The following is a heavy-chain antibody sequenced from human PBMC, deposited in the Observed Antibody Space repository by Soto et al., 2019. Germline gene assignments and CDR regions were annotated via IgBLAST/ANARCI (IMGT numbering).Heavy chain of an antibody. CDR1: GSTFSNYG. V-gene: IGHV3-33*01. D-gene: IGHD3-10*01. Sequence: QVQLVESGGGVVQPGTSLRLSCAASGSTFSNYGMHWVRQAPGKGLEWVAVVWYDGTTKFYPDSVKGRFTISRDNSNKTLYLKMNNLRVEETAVYYCATVDNYYGSVFWGQGTLVTVSS. CDR2: VWYDGTTK. J-gene: IGHJ4*02. CDR3: ATVDNYYGSVF.